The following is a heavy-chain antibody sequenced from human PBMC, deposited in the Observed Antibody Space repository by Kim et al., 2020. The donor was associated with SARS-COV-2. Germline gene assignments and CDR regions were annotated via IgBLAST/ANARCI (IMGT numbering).Heavy chain of an antibody. CDR1: GFTFSSHD. D-gene: IGHD6-13*01. V-gene: IGHV3-13*01. CDR2: IGTAGDT. J-gene: IGHJ6*03. Sequence: GGTLRLSCAASGFTFSSHDMHWVRQATGKGLEWVSSIGTAGDTSYPGSVKGRFTTSRENAKNSLYLQMNSLRAGDTAGYYCARGAMDSSSCPDYYYYYM. CDR3: ARGAMDSSSCPDYYYYYM.